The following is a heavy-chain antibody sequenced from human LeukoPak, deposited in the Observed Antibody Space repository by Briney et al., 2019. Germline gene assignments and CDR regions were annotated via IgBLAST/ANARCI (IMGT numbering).Heavy chain of an antibody. D-gene: IGHD3-10*01. CDR2: IIPILGIA. J-gene: IGHJ3*02. CDR1: GGTFSNYA. CDR3: ARASQDYYGSGSYYRGGDAFDI. Sequence: ASVKVSCKASGGTFSNYAISWVRQAPGQGLEWMARIIPILGIANYAQKFQGRVTITADKSTSTAYMELSSLRSEDTAVYYCARASQDYYGSGSYYRGGDAFDIWGQGTMVTVSS. V-gene: IGHV1-69*04.